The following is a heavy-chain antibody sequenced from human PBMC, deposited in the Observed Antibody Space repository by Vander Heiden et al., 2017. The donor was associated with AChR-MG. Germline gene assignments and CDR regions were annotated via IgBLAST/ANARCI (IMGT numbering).Heavy chain of an antibody. D-gene: IGHD3-22*01. J-gene: IGHJ4*02. CDR3: AKGAPDSSGYSFDY. CDR1: GFTFSNYG. Sequence: QVQLVESGGGVVQPGRSLSLSCAASGFTFSNYGMHWVRQAPGKGLEWVAVISDDGSNKYYEDSVKGRFTISRDNSKNTLYLQMNSLRAEDTAVYYCAKGAPDSSGYSFDYWGQGTLVTVSS. V-gene: IGHV3-30*18. CDR2: ISDDGSNK.